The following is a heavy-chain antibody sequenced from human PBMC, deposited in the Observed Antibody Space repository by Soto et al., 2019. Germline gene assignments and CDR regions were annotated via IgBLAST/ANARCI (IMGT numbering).Heavy chain of an antibody. CDR3: ATVPRRHLVDY. Sequence: SETLSLTCTVSGSSINSSGYYWGWIRQPPGKGLEWIGSMFYGVSTYYNPSLKSRFTVSVDTSKNQFSLNMKTVTAADTAVYYCATVPRRHLVDYWGQGTLVTVSS. CDR2: MFYGVST. CDR1: GSSINSSGYY. D-gene: IGHD3-3*02. V-gene: IGHV4-39*01. J-gene: IGHJ4*02.